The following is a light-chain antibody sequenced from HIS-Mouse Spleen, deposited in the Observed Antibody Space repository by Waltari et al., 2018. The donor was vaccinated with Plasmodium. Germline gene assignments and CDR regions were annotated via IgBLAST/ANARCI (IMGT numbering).Light chain of an antibody. V-gene: IGKV3-15*01. CDR3: QQYNNWSFT. Sequence: EIVMTQSPPTLSVSPGERATLSCSASQSVSSNLAWYQQKPGQAPRLLIYGASTRATGIPARFSGSGSGTEFTLTISSLQSEDFAVYYCQQYNNWSFTFGPGTKVDIK. CDR1: QSVSSN. J-gene: IGKJ3*01. CDR2: GAS.